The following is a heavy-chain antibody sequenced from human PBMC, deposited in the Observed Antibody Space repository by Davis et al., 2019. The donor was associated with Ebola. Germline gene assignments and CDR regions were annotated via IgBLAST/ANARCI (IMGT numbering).Heavy chain of an antibody. CDR3: ERDVGGSYRGYGMDV. V-gene: IGHV1-18*04. CDR1: GYTFTSYG. CDR2: ISAYNGNT. D-gene: IGHD1-26*01. Sequence: ASVKVSCKASGYTFTSYGITWVRQAPGQGLEWMGWISAYNGNTNYAQKFQGRVTITADKSTSTAYMELSSLRSEDTAVYYCERDVGGSYRGYGMDVWGQGTTVTVSS. J-gene: IGHJ6*02.